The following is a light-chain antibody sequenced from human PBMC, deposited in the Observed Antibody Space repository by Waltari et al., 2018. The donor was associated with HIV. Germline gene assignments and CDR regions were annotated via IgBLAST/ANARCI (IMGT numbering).Light chain of an antibody. CDR2: GAS. CDR3: QQYGISPLT. V-gene: IGKV3-20*01. CDR1: QSVSSGY. J-gene: IGKJ4*01. Sequence: EIVLTQSPGTLPLSPGERATLSCRASQSVSSGYLAWYQQKPGQAPRLLIYGASSRATGIPDRFSGSGSGTDFTLTISRLEPEDFAVYYCQQYGISPLTFGGGTKVEIK.